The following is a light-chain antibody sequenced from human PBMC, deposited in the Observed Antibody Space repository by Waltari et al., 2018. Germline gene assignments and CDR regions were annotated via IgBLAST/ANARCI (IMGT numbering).Light chain of an antibody. J-gene: IGLJ2*01. CDR3: AAWDDSLEEV. V-gene: IGLV1-47*01. CDR1: SSNIGSNP. Sequence: QSVLTQPPSASGTPGQRVTISCSGSSSNIGSNPVYWYQQLPGMAPTLLIYRNKQRPSGVPDRVSGSKSGTSASLAISGLRSEDEAHYYCAAWDDSLEEVFGGGTKLTVL. CDR2: RNK.